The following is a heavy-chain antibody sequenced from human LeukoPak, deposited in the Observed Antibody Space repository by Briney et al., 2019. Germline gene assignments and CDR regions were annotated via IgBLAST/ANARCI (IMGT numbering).Heavy chain of an antibody. Sequence: PGGSLRLSCAASGFTFSSYAMSWVRQAPGKGLEWVSAISGSGGSTYYADSVKGRFTISRDNSKNTLYLQMNSLRAEDTAVYYCAGYYYDSSGYYYYYYGMDVWGQGTTVTVSS. J-gene: IGHJ6*02. CDR1: GFTFSSYA. CDR2: ISGSGGST. D-gene: IGHD3-22*01. CDR3: AGYYYDSSGYYYYYYGMDV. V-gene: IGHV3-23*01.